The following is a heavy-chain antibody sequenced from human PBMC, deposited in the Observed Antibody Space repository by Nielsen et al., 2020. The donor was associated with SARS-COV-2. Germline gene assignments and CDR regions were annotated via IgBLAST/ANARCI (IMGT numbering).Heavy chain of an antibody. Sequence: GESLKISCAASGFTFSSYSMNWVRQAPGKGLEWVSSISSSSSYIYYADSVKGRFTISRGNAKNSLYLQMNSLRAEDTAVYYCARAPIVVVPAAIYYYYYYMDVWGKGTTVTVSS. V-gene: IGHV3-21*01. CDR2: ISSSSSYI. CDR3: ARAPIVVVPAAIYYYYYYMDV. CDR1: GFTFSSYS. D-gene: IGHD2-2*02. J-gene: IGHJ6*03.